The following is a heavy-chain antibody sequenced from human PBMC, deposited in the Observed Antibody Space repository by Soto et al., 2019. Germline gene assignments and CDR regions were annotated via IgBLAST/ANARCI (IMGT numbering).Heavy chain of an antibody. J-gene: IGHJ4*02. D-gene: IGHD3-22*01. CDR2: IRSKAYGGTT. V-gene: IGHV3-49*04. CDR3: TRRGYDSSGYYY. Sequence: PVGSLRLSCTASGFTFGDYAMSWVRQAPGKGLEWVGFIRSKAYGGTTEYAASVKGRFTISRDDSKSIAYLQMNSLKTEDTAVYYCTRRGYDSSGYYYWGQGTLVTVSS. CDR1: GFTFGDYA.